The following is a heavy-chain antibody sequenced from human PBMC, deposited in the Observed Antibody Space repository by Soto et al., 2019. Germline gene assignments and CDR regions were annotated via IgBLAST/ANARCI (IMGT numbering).Heavy chain of an antibody. J-gene: IGHJ4*02. CDR3: AGVAV. V-gene: IGHV3-7*05. D-gene: IGHD6-19*01. CDR2: IKVDGSEK. CDR1: GFTFSNYW. Sequence: EVQLVESGGGFVQPGGSLRLSCAASGFTFSNYWMSWVRQAPGKGLEWVANIKVDGSEKYYVDSVKGRFTISRDNAKNSLYLKMNSLRAGDTAVYYCAGVAVRGQGTLVTVSS.